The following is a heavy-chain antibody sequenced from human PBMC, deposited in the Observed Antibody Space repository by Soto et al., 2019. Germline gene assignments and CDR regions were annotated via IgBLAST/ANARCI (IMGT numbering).Heavy chain of an antibody. CDR3: ARQRTSVVTQPYFDV. CDR2: IYYSGST. J-gene: IGHJ4*02. D-gene: IGHD2-21*02. CDR1: GDSISSRGYY. Sequence: SETLSLTCTVSGDSISSRGYYWGWIRQPPGKGLEWIGSIYYSGSTYNNPSLRSRVSMSIDTSKDQFSLKLKSVTAADTALYFCARQRTSVVTQPYFDVWGPGSLVTVS. V-gene: IGHV4-39*01.